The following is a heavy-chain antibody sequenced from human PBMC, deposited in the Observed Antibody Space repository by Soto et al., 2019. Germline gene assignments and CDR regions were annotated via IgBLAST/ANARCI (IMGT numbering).Heavy chain of an antibody. Sequence: GGSLRLSCITSGFTFGDYAIIWFRQAPGKGLEWVGFIRNKAYGGTIGYAASVKGRFTISRDDSKSIAYLQMNSLKTEDTAVYFCTRENYYDSSGNTDFDYWGQGTLVTVSS. CDR1: GFTFGDYA. CDR2: IRNKAYGGTI. D-gene: IGHD3-22*01. V-gene: IGHV3-49*03. J-gene: IGHJ4*02. CDR3: TRENYYDSSGNTDFDY.